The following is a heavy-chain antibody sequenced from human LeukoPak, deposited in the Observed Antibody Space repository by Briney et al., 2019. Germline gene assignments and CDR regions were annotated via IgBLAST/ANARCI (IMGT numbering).Heavy chain of an antibody. CDR1: GYTFTSYR. J-gene: IGHJ4*02. V-gene: IGHV1-18*01. D-gene: IGHD3-10*01. Sequence: ASVKVPCQASGYTFTSYRISWVRQAPGQGLEWMGLINAYNGNTNYAQKLKGRVTMTTDTSTSTAYMELRSLRSDDTAVYYCARDLGGSITMVRGVPNFDYWGQGTLVTVSS. CDR3: ARDLGGSITMVRGVPNFDY. CDR2: INAYNGNT.